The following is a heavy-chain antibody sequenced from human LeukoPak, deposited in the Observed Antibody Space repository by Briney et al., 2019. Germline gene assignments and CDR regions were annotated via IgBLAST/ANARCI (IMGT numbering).Heavy chain of an antibody. J-gene: IGHJ4*02. CDR3: ASYVSGRTREDEY. Sequence: GASVKGSCKASGYTFTGYYVHWVRQAPGQGLEWRGWINPNSGGTNYAQKFQGRVTMTRDTSISTAYMELSRLRSDDTAVYYCASYVSGRTREDEYWGQGTLVTVSS. CDR1: GYTFTGYY. CDR2: INPNSGGT. D-gene: IGHD6-19*01. V-gene: IGHV1-2*02.